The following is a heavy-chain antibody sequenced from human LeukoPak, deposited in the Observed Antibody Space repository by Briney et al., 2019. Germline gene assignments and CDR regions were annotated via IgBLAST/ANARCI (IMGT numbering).Heavy chain of an antibody. Sequence: PGGSLRLSCGASGFTFSKRGMNWVRQAPGKGLEWLSGVSPPGGGTYYADSVKGRFTISRDDYKNTLSLQMNSLRVEDTAVYYCGRDLAWGAFDYWGQGTLVTVSS. CDR3: GRDLAWGAFDY. D-gene: IGHD7-27*01. CDR2: VSPPGGGT. V-gene: IGHV3-23*01. J-gene: IGHJ4*02. CDR1: GFTFSKRG.